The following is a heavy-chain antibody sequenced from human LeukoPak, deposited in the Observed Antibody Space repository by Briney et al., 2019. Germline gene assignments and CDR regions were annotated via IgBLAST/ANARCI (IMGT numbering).Heavy chain of an antibody. CDR2: INHSGST. V-gene: IGHV4-34*01. J-gene: IGHJ4*02. D-gene: IGHD1-1*01. CDR3: ARGYTAPRRGPFDY. Sequence: SETLSLTRAVYGGSFSGYYWSWIRQPPGKGLEWIGEINHSGSTNYNPSLKSRVTISVDTSKNQFSLKLSSVTAADTAVYYCARGYTAPRRGPFDYWGQGTLVTVSS. CDR1: GGSFSGYY.